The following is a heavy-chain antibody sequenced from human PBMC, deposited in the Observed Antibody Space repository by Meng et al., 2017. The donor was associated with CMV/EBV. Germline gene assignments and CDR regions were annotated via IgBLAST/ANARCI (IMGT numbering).Heavy chain of an antibody. Sequence: GESLKISCAASGFTFSSHAMHWVRQAPGKGLEWVAVISYDGSNKYYADSVKGRFTISRDNSKNTLYLQMNSLRAEDTAVYYCAREHTAMVTWGLLDYWGQGTLVTVSS. CDR3: AREHTAMVTWGLLDY. CDR1: GFTFSSHA. J-gene: IGHJ4*02. V-gene: IGHV3-30-3*01. CDR2: ISYDGSNK. D-gene: IGHD5-18*01.